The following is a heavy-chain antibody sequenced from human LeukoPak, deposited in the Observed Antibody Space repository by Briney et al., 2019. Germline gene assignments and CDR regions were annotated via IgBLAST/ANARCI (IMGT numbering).Heavy chain of an antibody. J-gene: IGHJ6*03. Sequence: PSETLSLTCTVSGGSISSSSYYWGWIRQPPGKGLEWIGSIYYSGSTYYNPSLKSRVTISVDTSKNQVSLKLSSVTAADTAVYYCARGDCSGSICYSPMDVWGTGTTVTVSS. CDR1: GGSISSSSYY. CDR2: IYYSGST. CDR3: ARGDCSGSICYSPMDV. D-gene: IGHD2-21*01. V-gene: IGHV4-39*07.